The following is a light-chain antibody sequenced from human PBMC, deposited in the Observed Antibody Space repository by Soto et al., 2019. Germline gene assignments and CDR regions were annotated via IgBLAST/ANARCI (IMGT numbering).Light chain of an antibody. CDR2: EVS. V-gene: IGLV2-14*01. J-gene: IGLJ7*01. CDR3: SSYTTYSTLV. CDR1: SSDVGAYKY. Sequence: QSVLTQPASVSGSPGQSITISCTGTSSDVGAYKYVYWYQQQPDKAPRLMIYEVSNRPSGVSRRFSGSKSGNTAALTISGLRDEDEAVYYCSSYTTYSTLVFGGGTQLTVL.